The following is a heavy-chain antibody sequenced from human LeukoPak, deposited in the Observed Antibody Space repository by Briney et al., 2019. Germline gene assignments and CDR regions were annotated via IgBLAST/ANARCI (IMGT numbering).Heavy chain of an antibody. CDR2: ISWNSGSI. CDR3: AKDSLPGYDSSGYSNSDFDY. J-gene: IGHJ4*02. CDR1: GFTFDDYA. V-gene: IGHV3-9*01. D-gene: IGHD3-22*01. Sequence: SLRLSCAASGFTFDDYAMHWVRQAPGKGLEWVSGISWNSGSIGYADSVKGRFTISRDNAKNSLYLQMNSLRAEDTALYYCAKDSLPGYDSSGYSNSDFDYWGQGTLVTVSS.